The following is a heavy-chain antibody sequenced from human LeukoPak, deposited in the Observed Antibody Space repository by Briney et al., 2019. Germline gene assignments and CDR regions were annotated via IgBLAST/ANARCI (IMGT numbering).Heavy chain of an antibody. D-gene: IGHD3-22*01. V-gene: IGHV3-30*03. J-gene: IGHJ4*02. CDR1: GFSFRSYA. Sequence: PGGSLRLSCAASGFSFRSYAMHWVRQAPGKGLEWVAVISYDGSDQYYVDSVKGRFSISRDNPKSTLYPEMNSLRAEDTAVYYCARNYDSSGYYYFVRWGQGTQVTVSS. CDR2: ISYDGSDQ. CDR3: ARNYDSSGYYYFVR.